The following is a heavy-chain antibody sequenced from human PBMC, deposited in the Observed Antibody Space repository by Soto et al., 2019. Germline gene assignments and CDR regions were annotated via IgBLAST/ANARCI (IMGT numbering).Heavy chain of an antibody. J-gene: IGHJ4*02. Sequence: GGSLRLSCAASGFTFSSYAMSWVRQAPGKGLEWVSAISGSGGSTYYADSVKGRFTISRDNSKNTLYLQMNSLRAEDTAVYYCAKDHRPRSWYSGQMGYWGQGTLVTVSS. CDR1: GFTFSSYA. D-gene: IGHD6-13*01. V-gene: IGHV3-23*01. CDR3: AKDHRPRSWYSGQMGY. CDR2: ISGSGGST.